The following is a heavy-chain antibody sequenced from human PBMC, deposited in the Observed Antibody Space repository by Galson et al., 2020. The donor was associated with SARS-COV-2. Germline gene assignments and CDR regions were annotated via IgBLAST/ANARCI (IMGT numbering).Heavy chain of an antibody. CDR2: VTHSGST. Sequence: SETMSLTCTVSGGSLRDYQWNWIRQSPGKGLEWIGEVTHSGSTSYNPSLKSRVTMSADTSKNQFSLRLTSVTAADTAIYFCVRARKEPVYSGTFPNYFYYWFMDVCGRGATVTVSS. CDR1: GGSLRDYQ. CDR3: VRARKEPVYSGTFPNYFYYWFMDV. V-gene: IGHV4-34*01. J-gene: IGHJ6*03. D-gene: IGHD6-13*01.